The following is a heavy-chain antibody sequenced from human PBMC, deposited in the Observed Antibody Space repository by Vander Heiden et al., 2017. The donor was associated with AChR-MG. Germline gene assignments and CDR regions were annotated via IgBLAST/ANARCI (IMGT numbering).Heavy chain of an antibody. CDR1: GSTFSNNA. V-gene: IGHV3-23*01. CDR3: ARFPEADYYYMDV. D-gene: IGHD3-3*01. J-gene: IGHJ6*03. CDR2: ISARGGIT. Sequence: EVQLLESGGGLVQPGGSLRLACVASGSTFSNNALSWVRQAQGKGLEWVSAISARGGITKYADSVKGRFTTSRDNSNNTLYLQMDSLRGGDTAVYYCARFPEADYYYMDVWGKGTTVTVSS.